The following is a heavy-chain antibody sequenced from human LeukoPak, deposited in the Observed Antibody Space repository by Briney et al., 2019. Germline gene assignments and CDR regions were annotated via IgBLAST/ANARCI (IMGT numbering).Heavy chain of an antibody. CDR3: ASQDASIYSESSTSPTYSD. V-gene: IGHV1-69*05. CDR2: IIPIFDSA. Sequence: SVTVSCKASGGTFTNYAFNWVRQAPGQGLEWMGRIIPIFDSAHYAQRFQGRITITTDESSTTAYMTLSSLTSDDTAVYYCASQDASIYSESSTSPTYSDWGQGTLVTVSS. J-gene: IGHJ4*02. CDR1: GGTFTNYA. D-gene: IGHD3-22*01.